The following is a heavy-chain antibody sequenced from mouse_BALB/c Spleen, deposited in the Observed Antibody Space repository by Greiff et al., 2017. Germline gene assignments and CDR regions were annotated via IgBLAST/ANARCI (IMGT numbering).Heavy chain of an antibody. V-gene: IGHV5-6-3*01. J-gene: IGHJ3*01. CDR3: ASLYYDYDGFAY. CDR1: GFTFSSYG. D-gene: IGHD2-4*01. CDR2: INSNGGST. Sequence: VESGGDLVKPGGSLKLSCAASGFTFSSYGMSWVRQTPDKRLELVATINSNGGSTYYPDSVKGRFTISRDNAKNTLYLQMSSLKSEDTAMYYCASLYYDYDGFAYWGQGTLVTVSA.